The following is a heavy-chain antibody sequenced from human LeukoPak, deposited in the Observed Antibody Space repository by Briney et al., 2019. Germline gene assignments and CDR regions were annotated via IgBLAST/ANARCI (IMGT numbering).Heavy chain of an antibody. CDR2: ISYDGSNK. Sequence: GGSLRLSCAASGFTFSSYAMHWVRQAPGKGLEWVAVISYDGSNKYYADSVKGRFTISRDNSKNTLYLQMNSLRAEDTAVYYCARSKTAYGSGSYLHYYYGMDVWGQGTTVTVSS. J-gene: IGHJ6*02. CDR1: GFTFSSYA. V-gene: IGHV3-30*04. D-gene: IGHD3-10*01. CDR3: ARSKTAYGSGSYLHYYYGMDV.